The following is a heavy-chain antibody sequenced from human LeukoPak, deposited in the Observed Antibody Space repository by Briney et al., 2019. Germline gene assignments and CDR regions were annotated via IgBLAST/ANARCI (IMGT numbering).Heavy chain of an antibody. CDR3: ARARGGYDWDLGY. CDR1: GFTFISYT. CDR2: ISSSSTYI. D-gene: IGHD5-12*01. V-gene: IGHV3-21*01. Sequence: GGSLRLSCAASGFTFISYTMTWVRQAPGKGLEWVSSISSSSTYIYYADSVKGRFTISRDNAKNSLYLQMNSLRAEDTAVYYCARARGGYDWDLGYWGQGTLVTVSS. J-gene: IGHJ4*02.